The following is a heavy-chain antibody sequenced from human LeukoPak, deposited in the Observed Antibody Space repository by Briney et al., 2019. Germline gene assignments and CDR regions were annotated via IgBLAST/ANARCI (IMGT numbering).Heavy chain of an antibody. CDR3: ASAFYGGNPDAGY. Sequence: GGSLRLSCVASGFTFNSYAMSWVRQAPGKRLEWVSTMSGSSAGGTTYYADSVKGRFTISRDNSKNTLYLQTNSLRAEDTAVYYCASAFYGGNPDAGYWGQGTLVTVSS. CDR2: MSGSSAGGTT. D-gene: IGHD4-23*01. J-gene: IGHJ4*02. CDR1: GFTFNSYA. V-gene: IGHV3-23*01.